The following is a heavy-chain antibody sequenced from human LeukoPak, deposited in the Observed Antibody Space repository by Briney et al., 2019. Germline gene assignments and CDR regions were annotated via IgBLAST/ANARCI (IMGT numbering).Heavy chain of an antibody. CDR3: ARHLVDTPPSY. CDR2: INHSGST. CDR1: GGSFSGYH. V-gene: IGHV4-34*01. J-gene: IGHJ4*02. D-gene: IGHD2-15*01. Sequence: TSETLSLTCAVYGGSFSGYHWSWIRQPPGKGLEWIGEINHSGSTNYNPSLKSRVTISVDTSKNQFSLKLSSVTAADTAVYYCARHLVDTPPSYWGQGTLVTVSS.